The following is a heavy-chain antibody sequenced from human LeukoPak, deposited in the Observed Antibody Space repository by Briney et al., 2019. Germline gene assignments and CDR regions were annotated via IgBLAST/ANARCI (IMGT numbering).Heavy chain of an antibody. CDR3: AREATWGEWYFDH. Sequence: PGRPLRLSCLASGITFSRHGMDWVRHAPGKGLEWVAVIADDGGVKQYADSVKGRFTVSRDNSKSTLYLQMNGLSVEDTAIYYCAREATWGEWYFDHWGQGTPVTVSS. J-gene: IGHJ4*02. V-gene: IGHV3-30*03. CDR1: GITFSRHG. CDR2: IADDGGVK. D-gene: IGHD3-3*01.